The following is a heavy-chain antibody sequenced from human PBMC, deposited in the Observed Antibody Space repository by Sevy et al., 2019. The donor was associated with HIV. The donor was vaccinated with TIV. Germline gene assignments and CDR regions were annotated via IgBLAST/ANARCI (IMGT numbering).Heavy chain of an antibody. CDR2: ISYDGSNK. V-gene: IGHV3-30-3*01. CDR3: ARDVGAVDTAMVWYYYGMDV. D-gene: IGHD5-18*01. Sequence: GGSLRLSCAASGFTFSSYAMHWVRQAPGKGLEWVAVISYDGSNKYYADSVKGRFTISRDNSKNTLYLQMNSLRAEDTAVYYCARDVGAVDTAMVWYYYGMDVWGQGTTVTVSS. J-gene: IGHJ6*02. CDR1: GFTFSSYA.